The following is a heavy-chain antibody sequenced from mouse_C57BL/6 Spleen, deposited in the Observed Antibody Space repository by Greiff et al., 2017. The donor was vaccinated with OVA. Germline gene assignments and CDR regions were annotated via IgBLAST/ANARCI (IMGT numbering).Heavy chain of an antibody. D-gene: IGHD1-1*01. CDR3: ARSDYYGTFDY. Sequence: QVQLKQPGAELVRPGSSVKLSCKASGYTFTSYWMHWVKQRPIQGLEWIGNIDPSDSETHYNQKFKDKATLTVDKSSSTAYMQLSSLTSEDAAVYYWARSDYYGTFDYWGQGTTLTVAS. CDR1: GYTFTSYW. J-gene: IGHJ2*01. CDR2: IDPSDSET. V-gene: IGHV1-52*01.